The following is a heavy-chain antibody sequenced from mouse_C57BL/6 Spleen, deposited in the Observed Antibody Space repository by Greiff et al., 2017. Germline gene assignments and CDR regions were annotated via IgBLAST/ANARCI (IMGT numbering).Heavy chain of an antibody. V-gene: IGHV1-18*01. CDR3: ARSGAAQFDY. D-gene: IGHD3-2*02. CDR2: INPNNGGN. CDR1: GYTFTDYN. J-gene: IGHJ2*01. Sequence: VQLQQSGPELVKPGASVKIPCKASGYTFTDYNMDWVKQSHGKSLEWIGDINPNNGGNIYNQKFKGKATLTVDKSSSTAYMELRSLTSEDTAVYYCARSGAAQFDYWGQGTTLTVSS.